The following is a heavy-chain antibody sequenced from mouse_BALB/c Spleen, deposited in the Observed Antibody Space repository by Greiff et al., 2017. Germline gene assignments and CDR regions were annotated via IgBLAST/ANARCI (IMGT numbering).Heavy chain of an antibody. CDR2: IDPETGGT. V-gene: IGHV1-15*01. D-gene: IGHD2-1*01. J-gene: IGHJ2*01. Sequence: QVQLQQSGAELVRPGASVTLSCKASGYTFTDYEMHWVKQTPVHGLEWIGAIDPETGGTAYNQKFKGKATLTADKSSSTAYMELRSLTSEDSAVYYCSGGGKYFDYWGQGTTLTVSS. CDR3: SGGGKYFDY. CDR1: GYTFTDYE.